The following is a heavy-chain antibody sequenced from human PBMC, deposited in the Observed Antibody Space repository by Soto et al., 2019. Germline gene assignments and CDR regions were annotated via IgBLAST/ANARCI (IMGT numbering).Heavy chain of an antibody. V-gene: IGHV1-18*01. CDR2: ISAYNGNT. J-gene: IGHJ4*02. Sequence: ASVKVSCKASGYTFTTYGISWVRQAPGQGLEWKGWISAYNGNTIYAQRLQGRVTMTTDTSTSTAYMELTSLRSDDTAVYYCAREYCSGGSCYGGDYWGQGTLVTVSS. D-gene: IGHD2-15*01. CDR1: GYTFTTYG. CDR3: AREYCSGGSCYGGDY.